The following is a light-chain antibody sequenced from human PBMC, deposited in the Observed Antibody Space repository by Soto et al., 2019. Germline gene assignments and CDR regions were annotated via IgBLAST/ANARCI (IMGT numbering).Light chain of an antibody. CDR1: QSISGY. V-gene: IGKV1-5*01. J-gene: IGKJ1*01. CDR3: QQYHSYPWT. Sequence: DIQMTQSPSTLSASVGDTVTITCRASQSISGYLAWYQQKPGKAPKLLSLESGVPSRFIGSGSGTGFTLTISSLQPDDSAAYYCQQYHSYPWTCGQGTRGNQT.